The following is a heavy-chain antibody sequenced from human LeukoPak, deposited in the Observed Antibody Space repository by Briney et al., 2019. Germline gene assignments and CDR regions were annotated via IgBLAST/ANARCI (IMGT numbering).Heavy chain of an antibody. CDR3: ARGTAMVKTHPFDY. V-gene: IGHV4-59*01. CDR1: GGSISSYY. Sequence: SETLSLTCTVSGGSISSYYWSWIRQPPGKGLEWIGYIYYSGSTNYNPSLKSRVTISVDTSKNQFSLKLSSVTAADTDVYYCARGTAMVKTHPFDYWGQGTLVTVSS. J-gene: IGHJ4*02. D-gene: IGHD5-18*01. CDR2: IYYSGST.